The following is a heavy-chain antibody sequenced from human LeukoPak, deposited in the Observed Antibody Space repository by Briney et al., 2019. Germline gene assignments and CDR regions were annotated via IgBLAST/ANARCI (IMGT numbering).Heavy chain of an antibody. J-gene: IGHJ6*03. V-gene: IGHV3-43*02. Sequence: GGSLRLSCAASGFTFDDFAMHWVRQAPGKGLEWVSLISGDGRDTYYADSVKGRFTISRDNSKNSLYLQMNSLTTEDTALYYCAKYGNYDYYFYFYYMDVWGNGTTVTASS. D-gene: IGHD4-11*01. CDR3: AKYGNYDYYFYFYYMDV. CDR2: ISGDGRDT. CDR1: GFTFDDFA.